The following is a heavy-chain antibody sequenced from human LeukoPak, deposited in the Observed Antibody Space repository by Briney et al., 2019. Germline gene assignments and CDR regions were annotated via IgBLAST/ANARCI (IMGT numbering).Heavy chain of an antibody. J-gene: IGHJ4*02. Sequence: ASVKVSCKASVYTFTGYYMHWVRQAPGQGPEWMGWIDPNSGGTNYAQKFQGRVTMTRDTSISTAYMELSRLRSDDTAVYYCARVPEGYNRHFDYWGQGTLVTVSS. D-gene: IGHD5-24*01. V-gene: IGHV1-2*02. CDR2: IDPNSGGT. CDR3: ARVPEGYNRHFDY. CDR1: VYTFTGYY.